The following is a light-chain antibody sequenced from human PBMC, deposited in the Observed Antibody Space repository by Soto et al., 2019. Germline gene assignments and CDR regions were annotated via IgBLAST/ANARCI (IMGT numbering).Light chain of an antibody. CDR2: EVS. CDR3: NSQTSRGIRV. J-gene: IGLJ1*01. CDR1: SSDVGGSNH. V-gene: IGLV2-14*01. Sequence: QSVLTQPASVSGSPGQSITISCTGTSSDVGGSNHVSWYQHHPGKAPKLIIYEVSYRPSGVSNRFSGSKSGYTASLTISGLQAEDEADYYCNSQTSRGIRVFVTGTKGTV.